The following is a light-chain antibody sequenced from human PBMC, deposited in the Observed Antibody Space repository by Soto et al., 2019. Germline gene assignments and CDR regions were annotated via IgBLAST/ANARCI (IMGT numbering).Light chain of an antibody. V-gene: IGKV3-11*01. CDR3: QQRSAWPT. CDR1: QSVSTY. CDR2: DAS. J-gene: IGKJ5*01. Sequence: EIVLTQSPATLSLSPGERATLSCRASQSVSTYLAWYQQKPGQAPRLLIYDASSRATGIPARFSGSGSGTAFTLTISSLEPEDFAVYYCQQRSAWPTFGQGTRLDIK.